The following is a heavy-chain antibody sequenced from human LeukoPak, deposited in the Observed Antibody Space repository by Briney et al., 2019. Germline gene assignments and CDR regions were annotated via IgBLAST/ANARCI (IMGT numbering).Heavy chain of an antibody. J-gene: IGHJ5*02. CDR2: ISGSGVGT. Sequence: GGSLRLSCAASGLTFRSYAMSWVRQAPGKGLEWVSAISGSGVGTHYADSVKGRFTIPRDNSKNTLYLQMNSLRAEDTAVYYCAKDIMVRGPNWFDPWGQGTLVTVSS. CDR3: AKDIMVRGPNWFDP. D-gene: IGHD3-10*01. CDR1: GLTFRSYA. V-gene: IGHV3-23*01.